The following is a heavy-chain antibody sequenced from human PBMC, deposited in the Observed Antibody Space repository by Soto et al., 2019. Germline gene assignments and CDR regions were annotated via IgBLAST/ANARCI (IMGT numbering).Heavy chain of an antibody. Sequence: QVPLQESGPGLVKPSATLSLTCSVSGGSISSYYWSWIRQPPGKGLEWIGYIYYSGSTNYNPSPKMRVTISVDTSKNKYPLTLRSVTAADTAVYDCARDPPYDYGSGSGAFDIWGQGTMVTVSS. V-gene: IGHV4-59*01. CDR2: IYYSGST. D-gene: IGHD3-10*01. CDR3: ARDPPYDYGSGSGAFDI. CDR1: GGSISSYY. J-gene: IGHJ3*02.